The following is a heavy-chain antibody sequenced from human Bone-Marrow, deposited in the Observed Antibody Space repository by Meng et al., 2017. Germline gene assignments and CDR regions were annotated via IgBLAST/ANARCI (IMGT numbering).Heavy chain of an antibody. Sequence: ASVKVSCKASGYSFTRYGINWVRQAPGQGLEWMGWISAYNGNTNYAQKVQGRVTMTTDTSTSTAYMEVRTLRSDDTAVYYCARDVSDGYNQIIGPGYDYWGQGTLVTVSS. CDR1: GYSFTRYG. D-gene: IGHD5-24*01. CDR2: ISAYNGNT. V-gene: IGHV1-18*01. J-gene: IGHJ4*02. CDR3: ARDVSDGYNQIIGPGYDY.